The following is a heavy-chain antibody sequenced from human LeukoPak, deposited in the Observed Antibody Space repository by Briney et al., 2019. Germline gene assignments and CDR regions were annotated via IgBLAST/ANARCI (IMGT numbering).Heavy chain of an antibody. D-gene: IGHD6-6*01. J-gene: IGHJ4*02. Sequence: ASVKVSCRASGYTFTSYAMNWVRQAPGQGLEWMGWINTNTGNPTYAQGFTGRFVFSLDTSVSTAYLQISSLKAEDTAVYYCVRVSRALAAFFDYWGQGTLVTVSS. CDR2: INTNTGNP. CDR3: VRVSRALAAFFDY. CDR1: GYTFTSYA. V-gene: IGHV7-4-1*02.